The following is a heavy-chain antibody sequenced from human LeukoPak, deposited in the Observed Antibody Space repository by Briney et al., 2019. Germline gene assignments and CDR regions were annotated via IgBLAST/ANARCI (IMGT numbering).Heavy chain of an antibody. Sequence: PSETLSLTCAVYGGSFSGYYWSWIRQPPGKGLEWIGEINHSGSTNYNPSLKSRVTISVDTSKNQFSLKLSSVTAADTAVYYCARDSGSYSFLGYWGQGTLVTVSS. CDR3: ARDSGSYSFLGY. D-gene: IGHD1-26*01. V-gene: IGHV4-34*01. CDR2: INHSGST. CDR1: GGSFSGYY. J-gene: IGHJ4*02.